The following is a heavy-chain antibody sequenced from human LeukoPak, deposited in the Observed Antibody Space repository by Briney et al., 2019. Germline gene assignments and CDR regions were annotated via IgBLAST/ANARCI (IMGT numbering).Heavy chain of an antibody. J-gene: IGHJ4*02. V-gene: IGHV3-30*18. D-gene: IGHD3-22*01. CDR3: AKGFAYYYDSSGYQIDY. Sequence: GRSLRLSCAASGFTFSSYGMHWVRQAPGKGLEWVAAISYDGSNKYYADSVKGRFTISRDNSKNTLYLQMTSLRAEDTAVYYCAKGFAYYYDSSGYQIDYWGQGTLVTVSS. CDR1: GFTFSSYG. CDR2: ISYDGSNK.